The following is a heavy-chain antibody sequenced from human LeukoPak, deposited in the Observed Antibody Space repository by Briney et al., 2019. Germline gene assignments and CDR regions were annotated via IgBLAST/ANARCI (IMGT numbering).Heavy chain of an antibody. CDR2: ISAYNGNT. J-gene: IGHJ4*02. D-gene: IGHD3-10*01. CDR3: ARVARHHMVRGVFPSDY. Sequence: GASVKVSCKASGYTFTGYYMHWVRQAPGQGLEWMGWISAYNGNTNYAQKLQGRVTMTTDTSTSTAYMELRSLRSDDTAVYYCARVARHHMVRGVFPSDYWGQGTLVSVSS. V-gene: IGHV1-18*04. CDR1: GYTFTGYY.